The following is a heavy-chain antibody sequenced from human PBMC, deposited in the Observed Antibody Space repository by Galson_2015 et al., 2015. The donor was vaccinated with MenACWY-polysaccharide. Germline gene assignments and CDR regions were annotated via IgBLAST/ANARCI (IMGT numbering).Heavy chain of an antibody. V-gene: IGHV3-30*02. CDR1: GFIFSNYG. CDR2: VPDDGSNE. D-gene: IGHD1-26*01. Sequence: SLRLSCAASGFIFSNYGMHWVRQAPGKGLEWVSFVPDDGSNEYYADSVRGRFIFSRDNSKNTVSLEMNSLRPEDTAVYYCATDSLRPLVGAPVSRFEYWGQGTTVIVSS. CDR3: ATDSLRPLVGAPVSRFEY. J-gene: IGHJ4*03.